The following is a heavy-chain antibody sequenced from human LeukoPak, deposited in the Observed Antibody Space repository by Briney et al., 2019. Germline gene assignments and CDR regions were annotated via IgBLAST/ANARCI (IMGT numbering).Heavy chain of an antibody. CDR2: INHSGST. CDR1: GGSFSGYY. J-gene: IGHJ2*01. CDR3: ARDLRTEGRWSFDL. V-gene: IGHV4-34*01. Sequence: PSETLSLTCAVYGGSFSGYYWSWIRQPPGKGLEWIGEINHSGSTNYNPSLKSRVTISVDTSKNQFSLKLSSVTAADTAVYYCARDLRTEGRWSFDLWGRGTLVIVSS.